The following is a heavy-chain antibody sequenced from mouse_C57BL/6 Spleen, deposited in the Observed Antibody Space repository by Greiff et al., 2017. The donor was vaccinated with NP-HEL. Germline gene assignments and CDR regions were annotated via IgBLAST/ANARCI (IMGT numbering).Heavy chain of an antibody. CDR3: ARRWLDAMDY. D-gene: IGHD2-3*01. J-gene: IGHJ4*01. CDR2: ISYDGSN. V-gene: IGHV3-6*01. Sequence: EVHLVESGPGLVKPSQSLSLTCSVTGYSITSGYYWNWIRQFPGNKLEWMGYISYDGSNNYNPSLKNRISITRDTSKNQFFLKLNSVTTEDTATYYCARRWLDAMDYWGQGTSVTVSS. CDR1: GYSITSGYY.